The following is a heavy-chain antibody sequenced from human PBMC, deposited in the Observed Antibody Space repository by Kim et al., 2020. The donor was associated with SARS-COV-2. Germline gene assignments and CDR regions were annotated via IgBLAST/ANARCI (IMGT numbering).Heavy chain of an antibody. CDR1: GFTFRSYA. V-gene: IGHV3-30*04. Sequence: GGSLRLSCAASGFTFRSYAMHWVRQALGKGLEWVALISYDETNKYYVDSVKGRFTISRDNSKNTLYLQMNSLRPEDTDVYYCASGKDPHTVFGVADYWGQGTLVAVSS. D-gene: IGHD3-3*01. J-gene: IGHJ4*02. CDR2: ISYDETNK. CDR3: ASGKDPHTVFGVADY.